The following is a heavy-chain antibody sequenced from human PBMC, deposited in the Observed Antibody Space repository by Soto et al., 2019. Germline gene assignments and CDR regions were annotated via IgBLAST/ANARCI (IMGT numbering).Heavy chain of an antibody. CDR1: GGSISSYY. Sequence: SETLSLTCTVSGGSISSYYWSWIRQPAGKGLEWIGRIYTSGSTNYNPSLKSRVTMSVDTSKNQFSLKLSSVTAADTAVYYCARGRITMVRGDPNYFDYWGQGTLVTVSS. CDR2: IYTSGST. V-gene: IGHV4-4*07. D-gene: IGHD3-10*01. J-gene: IGHJ4*02. CDR3: ARGRITMVRGDPNYFDY.